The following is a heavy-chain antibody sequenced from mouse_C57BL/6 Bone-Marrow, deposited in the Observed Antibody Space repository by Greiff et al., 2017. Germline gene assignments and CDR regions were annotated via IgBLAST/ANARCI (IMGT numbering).Heavy chain of an antibody. J-gene: IGHJ1*03. CDR1: GYTFTSYW. CDR3: ARPYGGFYYGSTYWYFDV. D-gene: IGHD1-1*01. Sequence: QVQLQQPGAELVKPGASVKMSCKASGYTFTSYWITWVKQRPGQGLEWIGDIYPGSGSTNYNEKFKSKATLTVDTSSSPADMQLSSLTSEDSAVYYCARPYGGFYYGSTYWYFDVWGTGTTVTVSS. V-gene: IGHV1-55*01. CDR2: IYPGSGST.